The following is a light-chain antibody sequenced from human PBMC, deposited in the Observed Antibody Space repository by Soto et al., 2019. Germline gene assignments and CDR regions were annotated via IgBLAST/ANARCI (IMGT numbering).Light chain of an antibody. CDR3: QQYGSSPYT. V-gene: IGKV3-20*01. Sequence: DIVLTQSPGTLSLSPGERATLSCRASRSVSSSYLAWYQQKPGHAPRLLIYGASSSATGIPDRFSGSRSGTDFTLTISRLEPDDFAVYYCQQYGSSPYTFGQGTKVEI. J-gene: IGKJ2*01. CDR2: GAS. CDR1: RSVSSSY.